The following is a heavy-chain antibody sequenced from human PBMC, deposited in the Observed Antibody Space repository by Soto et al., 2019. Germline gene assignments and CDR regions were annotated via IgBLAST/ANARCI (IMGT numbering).Heavy chain of an antibody. CDR3: ARDLTAYYYYMDV. CDR1: GGTFSSYT. V-gene: IGHV1-69*08. D-gene: IGHD5-18*01. J-gene: IGHJ6*03. Sequence: QVQLVQSGAEVKKPGSSVKVSCKASGGTFSSYTISWVRQAPGQGLEWMGRIIPILGIANYAQKFQGRVTITADKSTSTAYMELSSLRSEDTAVYYCARDLTAYYYYMDVWGKGTTVTVSS. CDR2: IIPILGIA.